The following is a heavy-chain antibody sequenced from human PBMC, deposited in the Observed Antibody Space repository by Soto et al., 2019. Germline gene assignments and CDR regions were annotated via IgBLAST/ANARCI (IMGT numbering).Heavy chain of an antibody. Sequence: PGGSLRLSCAASGFTFSSYGMHWVRQAPGKGLEWVAVISYDGSNKYYADSVKGRFTISRDNSKNTLYLQMNSLRAEDTAVYYCAKDMLLWFGEPGYYYYGMDVWGQGTTVTVSS. J-gene: IGHJ6*02. V-gene: IGHV3-30*18. CDR1: GFTFSSYG. D-gene: IGHD3-10*01. CDR2: ISYDGSNK. CDR3: AKDMLLWFGEPGYYYYGMDV.